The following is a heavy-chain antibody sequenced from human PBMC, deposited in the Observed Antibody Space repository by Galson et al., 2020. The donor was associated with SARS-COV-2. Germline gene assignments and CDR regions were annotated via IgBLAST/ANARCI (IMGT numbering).Heavy chain of an antibody. D-gene: IGHD5-12*01. Sequence: SVKVSCKASGGTFSSYAISWVRQAPGQGLEWMGGIIPIFGTANYAQKFQGRVTITADESTSTAYMELSSLRSEDTAVYYCVIQSGDGYNFFPDYWGQGTLVTVSS. CDR2: IIPIFGTA. V-gene: IGHV1-69*13. J-gene: IGHJ4*02. CDR3: VIQSGDGYNFFPDY. CDR1: GGTFSSYA.